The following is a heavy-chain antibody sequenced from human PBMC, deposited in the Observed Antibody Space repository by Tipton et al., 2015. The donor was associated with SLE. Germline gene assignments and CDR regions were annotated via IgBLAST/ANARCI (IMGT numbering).Heavy chain of an antibody. CDR3: ARAVGDTSGYLDY. V-gene: IGHV4-39*07. Sequence: TLSLTCTVSGGSIRSSTYHWGWIRQPPGKGLEWIGSLDYSGSTYYNPSLKSRINISVDTSKNQFSLKLSSVTAADTAVYYCARAVGDTSGYLDYWGLGTLVTVSS. CDR2: LDYSGST. CDR1: GGSIRSSTYH. J-gene: IGHJ4*02. D-gene: IGHD3-22*01.